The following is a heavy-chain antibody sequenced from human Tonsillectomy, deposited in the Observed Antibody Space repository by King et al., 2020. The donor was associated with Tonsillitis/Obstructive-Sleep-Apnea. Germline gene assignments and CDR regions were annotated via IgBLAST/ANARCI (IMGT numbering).Heavy chain of an antibody. D-gene: IGHD2-2*01. CDR3: ARGLGYCSGTTCPSYFDY. CDR1: GGTFSSYT. Sequence: QLVQSGAEVKKPGSSVKVSCKASGGTFSSYTINWVRQAPGQGLEWMGGIIPIFGTAYYAQKFQGRFTITADESTSTAYMELSSLRSEDTAVYYCARGLGYCSGTTCPSYFDYWGQGTLLTVSS. CDR2: IIPIFGTA. J-gene: IGHJ4*02. V-gene: IGHV1-69*12.